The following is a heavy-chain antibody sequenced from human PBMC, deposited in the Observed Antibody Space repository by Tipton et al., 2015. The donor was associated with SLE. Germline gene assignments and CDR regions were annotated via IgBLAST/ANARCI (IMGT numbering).Heavy chain of an antibody. J-gene: IGHJ4*02. V-gene: IGHV4-61*01. CDR2: ISYSGST. D-gene: IGHD2-15*01. CDR3: ARDSRYSLLHFDT. CDR1: GGSVSSGNYH. Sequence: TLSLTCTVSGGSVSSGNYHWSWIRQPPGKGLEWIGYISYSGSTNYNPSLKGRVTISVDTSKNQFSLNLGSVTAADTAVYYCARDSRYSLLHFDTLGQGTLVTVST.